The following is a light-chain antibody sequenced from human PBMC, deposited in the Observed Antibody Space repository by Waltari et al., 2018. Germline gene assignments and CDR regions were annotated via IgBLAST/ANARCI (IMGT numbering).Light chain of an antibody. V-gene: IGLV2-14*03. Sequence: QSALTQPASVSGPPGQTITISCPGTSRDVGPFNYVPWYRQPRGKAPKLLIYDVSYRPSGVSYRFSGSKSGNTASLTISGLQAADEADYYCSSYITTNTLELFGGGTSLTVL. CDR2: DVS. CDR3: SSYITTNTLEL. CDR1: SRDVGPFNY. J-gene: IGLJ3*02.